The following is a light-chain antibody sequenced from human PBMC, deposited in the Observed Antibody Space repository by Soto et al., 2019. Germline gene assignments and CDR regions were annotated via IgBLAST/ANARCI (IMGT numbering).Light chain of an antibody. Sequence: DIQMTQSPSSLSASVGDRVTITCRASQSISSYLNWYQQKPGKAPKLLIYAASSLQSGVPSRFSGSGSGTDFTLTISSQQPEEFATYYCQQSYSTPYPFGQGNKLEI. CDR2: AAS. CDR3: QQSYSTPYP. V-gene: IGKV1-39*01. J-gene: IGKJ2*01. CDR1: QSISSY.